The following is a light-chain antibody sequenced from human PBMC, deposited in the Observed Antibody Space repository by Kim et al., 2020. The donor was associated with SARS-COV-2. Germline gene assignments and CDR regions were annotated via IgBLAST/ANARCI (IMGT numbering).Light chain of an antibody. CDR3: QAWDSTTVV. J-gene: IGLJ3*02. CDR2: HDA. V-gene: IGLV3-1*01. CDR1: GDKY. Sequence: GDKYASGYQQKQGRSPVLVIFHDAKRPSGIPERFSGSNSGNTATLTISGTQAMDEADYFCQAWDSTTVVFGGGTQLTVL.